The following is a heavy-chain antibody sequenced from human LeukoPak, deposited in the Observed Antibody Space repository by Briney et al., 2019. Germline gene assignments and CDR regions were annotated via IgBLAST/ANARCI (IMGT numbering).Heavy chain of an antibody. Sequence: SETLSLTCTVSGGSISSYYWSWIRQPPGKGLEWIGYIYCSGSTNYNPSLKSRATISVDTSKNQFSLKLSSVTAADTAVYYCARDLDWFDPWGQGTLVTVSS. J-gene: IGHJ5*02. CDR1: GGSISSYY. CDR3: ARDLDWFDP. V-gene: IGHV4-59*01. CDR2: IYCSGST.